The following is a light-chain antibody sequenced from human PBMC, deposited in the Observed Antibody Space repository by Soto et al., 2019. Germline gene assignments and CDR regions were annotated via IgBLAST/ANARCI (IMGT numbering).Light chain of an antibody. V-gene: IGLV2-14*01. CDR3: SSYTSSTDNYV. CDR1: SSDVGGYNY. J-gene: IGLJ1*01. Sequence: QSVLTQPASVSGSPGQSITISCTGTSSDVGGYNYVSWYQQHPGKAPKLMIYDVSNRPSGVSNRFFGSKPGNTASLTISGLQAEDEADYYCSSYTSSTDNYVFGTGTKVTVL. CDR2: DVS.